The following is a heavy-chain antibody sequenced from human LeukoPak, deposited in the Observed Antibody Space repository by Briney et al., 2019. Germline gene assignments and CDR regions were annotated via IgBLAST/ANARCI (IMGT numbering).Heavy chain of an antibody. V-gene: IGHV3-21*06. CDR2: IDSSGGYM. CDR1: GFTFNTYS. CDR3: LRGDRRDY. J-gene: IGHJ4*02. Sequence: GGSLRLSCEAPGFTFNTYSMNWARQASGKGLEWVSSIDSSGGYMFYADSVKGRFIISRDNAKDSLYLQMNSLRVEDTAVYYCLRGDRRDYWGQGTLVTVSS.